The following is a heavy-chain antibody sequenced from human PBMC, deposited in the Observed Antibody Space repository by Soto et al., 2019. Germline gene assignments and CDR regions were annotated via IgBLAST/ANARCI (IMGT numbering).Heavy chain of an antibody. J-gene: IGHJ4*02. CDR2: ISHSGIT. CDR1: GDSISRSHW. Sequence: QVQLQESGPGLVRPSGALSVPCAVSGDSISRSHWWSWVRQSPGKGLEWIGEISHSGITNYNPSLKSRVTSSGDKSKNQLSLKLTSVTAADTAVYYCARVRYDRSGFDHWGQGTLVSVSS. V-gene: IGHV4-4*02. D-gene: IGHD3-22*01. CDR3: ARVRYDRSGFDH.